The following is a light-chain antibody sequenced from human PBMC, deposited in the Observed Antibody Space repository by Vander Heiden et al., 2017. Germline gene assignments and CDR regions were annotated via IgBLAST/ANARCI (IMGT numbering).Light chain of an antibody. CDR3: AAWDESLDGVV. CDR1: SSNIGSNT. V-gene: IGLV1-44*01. CDR2: TND. J-gene: IGLJ3*02. Sequence: QSVLTQPPSASGTPGQRVTISCSGRSSNIGSNTVNWYQQLSVRAPTLLIYTNDQRPSGVPDRFSASKSGASASLAISGLQSEEEADDYCAAWDESLDGVVFGGGTKLAVL.